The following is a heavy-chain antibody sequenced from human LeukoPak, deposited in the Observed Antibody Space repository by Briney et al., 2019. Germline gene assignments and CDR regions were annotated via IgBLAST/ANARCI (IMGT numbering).Heavy chain of an antibody. J-gene: IGHJ4*02. D-gene: IGHD3-22*01. Sequence: GESLKISCAASGFTFSSYAMHWVRQAPGKGLEWVAFIRYDGSNKNYAESVKGRFAISRDNSKNTLYLQMNSLRAEDTAVYYCARDKGYYYDSSGHFYYFDYWGQGTLVTVSS. CDR3: ARDKGYYYDSSGHFYYFDY. CDR2: IRYDGSNK. V-gene: IGHV3-30*09. CDR1: GFTFSSYA.